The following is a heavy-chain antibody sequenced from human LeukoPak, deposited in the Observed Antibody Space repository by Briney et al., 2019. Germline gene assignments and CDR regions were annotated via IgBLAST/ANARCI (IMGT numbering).Heavy chain of an antibody. CDR3: AKSRRAYCSGGSCFGLWDY. Sequence: GGSLRLSCAASGFTFSTYWMHWVRQAPGKGLVWVSRINSDESSTTYADSVKGRFTISRDNAKNTLYLQMSSLRAEDTAVYYCAKSRRAYCSGGSCFGLWDYWGQGTLVTVSS. D-gene: IGHD2-15*01. J-gene: IGHJ4*02. CDR1: GFTFSTYW. V-gene: IGHV3-74*01. CDR2: INSDESST.